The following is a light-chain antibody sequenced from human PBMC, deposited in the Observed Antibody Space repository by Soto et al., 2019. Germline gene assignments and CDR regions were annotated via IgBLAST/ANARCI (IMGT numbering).Light chain of an antibody. V-gene: IGKV1-39*01. CDR2: AAS. J-gene: IGKJ2*01. CDR3: QQSYSTGYT. Sequence: DIQMTQSPSSLSASVGDRVTITCRASQSISSYLNWYQQKPGKAPKLLIYAASSLQSGVPSRFSGSGSGTDSTLTISSLQPEDFATYYCQQSYSTGYTFGQGTKLEIK. CDR1: QSISSY.